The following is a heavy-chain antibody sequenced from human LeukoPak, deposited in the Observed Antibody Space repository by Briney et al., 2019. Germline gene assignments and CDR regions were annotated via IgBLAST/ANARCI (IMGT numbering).Heavy chain of an antibody. V-gene: IGHV1-69*04. CDR2: IIPILGIA. CDR3: ARETIDFWSGYSRNWFDP. J-gene: IGHJ5*02. D-gene: IGHD3-3*01. CDR1: GGTFSSYA. Sequence: SMKVSCKASGGTFSSYAISWVRQAPGQGLEWMGRIIPILGIANYAQKFQGRVTITADKSTSTAYMELSSLRSEDTAVYYCARETIDFWSGYSRNWFDPWGQGTLVTVSS.